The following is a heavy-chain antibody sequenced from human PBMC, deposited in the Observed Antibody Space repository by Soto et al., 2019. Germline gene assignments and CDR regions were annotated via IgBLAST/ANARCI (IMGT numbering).Heavy chain of an antibody. V-gene: IGHV1-2*02. CDR3: ARVLREKTYYYGSGSYYFDY. J-gene: IGHJ4*02. CDR2: INPNSGGT. Sequence: ASVKVSSKASGYTFTGYYMHWLRQAPGQGREWMGWINPNSGGTNYAQKFQGRVTMTRDTSISTAYMELSRLRAEDTAVYYCARVLREKTYYYGSGSYYFDYWGQGTLVTVSS. CDR1: GYTFTGYY. D-gene: IGHD3-10*01.